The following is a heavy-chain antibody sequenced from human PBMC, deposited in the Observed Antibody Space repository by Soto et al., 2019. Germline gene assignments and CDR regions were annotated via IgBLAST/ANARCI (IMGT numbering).Heavy chain of an antibody. CDR2: FDPEDGET. Sequence: ASVKVSCKVSGYTLTELSMHWVRQAPGKGLEWMGGFDPEDGETIYAQKFQGRVTMTEDTSTDTAYMELSSLRSEDTAVYYCATVLPTDFWSGYSMLVGTTEMDWGQGTLVTVSS. D-gene: IGHD3-3*01. CDR1: GYTLTELS. V-gene: IGHV1-24*01. J-gene: IGHJ4*02. CDR3: ATVLPTDFWSGYSMLVGTTEMD.